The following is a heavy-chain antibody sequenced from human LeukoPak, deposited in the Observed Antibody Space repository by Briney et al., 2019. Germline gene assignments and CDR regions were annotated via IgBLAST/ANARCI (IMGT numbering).Heavy chain of an antibody. V-gene: IGHV3-21*01. J-gene: IGHJ4*02. CDR3: ARARSGSYGY. Sequence: GGSLRLSCAASGFTFSSYSMNWVRQAPGKGLEWVSSISSSSSYIYYADSVKGRLTISRDNAKNSLYLQMNSLRAEDTAVYYCARARSGSYGYWGQGTLVTVSS. CDR1: GFTFSSYS. CDR2: ISSSSSYI. D-gene: IGHD1-26*01.